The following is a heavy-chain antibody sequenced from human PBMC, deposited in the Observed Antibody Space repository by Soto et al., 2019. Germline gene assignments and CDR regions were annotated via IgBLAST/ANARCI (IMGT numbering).Heavy chain of an antibody. D-gene: IGHD2-2*01. J-gene: IGHJ4*02. CDR2: IYPGDSDT. CDR1: GYSFISHW. Sequence: EVQLVQSGTEVKKPGESLKISCKGSGYSFISHWIGWVRQMPGKGLEWMGIIYPGDSDTRYSPSFQGQVTISADKSLTTAYLQWSSLKASDTAMYYCALDGSSDKRGDFDYWGQGTLVTVSS. CDR3: ALDGSSDKRGDFDY. V-gene: IGHV5-51*01.